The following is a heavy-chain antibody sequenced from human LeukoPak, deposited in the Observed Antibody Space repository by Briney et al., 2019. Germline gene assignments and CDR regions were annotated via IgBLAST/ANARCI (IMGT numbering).Heavy chain of an antibody. CDR1: GFTFSSYW. D-gene: IGHD1-1*01. CDR3: ARVRNWNWFDP. V-gene: IGHV3-74*01. CDR2: INSDGSST. Sequence: GGSLRLSCAASGFTFSSYWMHWVRHAPGKGLVWVSRINSDGSSTSYADSVKGRFTISRDNAKNTLYLQMNSLRAEDTAVYYCARVRNWNWFDPWGQGTLVTVSS. J-gene: IGHJ5*02.